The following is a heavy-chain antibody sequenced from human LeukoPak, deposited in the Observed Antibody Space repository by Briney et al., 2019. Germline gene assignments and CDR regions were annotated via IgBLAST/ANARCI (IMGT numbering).Heavy chain of an antibody. CDR3: ARGGQQWLVLSPAEYFQH. Sequence: ASVKVSCKASGYTFTSYGISWVRQAPGQGLEWMGWISAYNGNTNYAQKLQGRVTMTTDTSTSTAYMELGSLRSDDTAVYYCARGGQQWLVLSPAEYFQHWGQGTLVTVSS. CDR2: ISAYNGNT. V-gene: IGHV1-18*01. CDR1: GYTFTSYG. D-gene: IGHD6-19*01. J-gene: IGHJ1*01.